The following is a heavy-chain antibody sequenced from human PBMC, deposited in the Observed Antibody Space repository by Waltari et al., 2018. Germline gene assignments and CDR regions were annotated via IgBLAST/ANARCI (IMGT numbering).Heavy chain of an antibody. V-gene: IGHV2-5*01. CDR2: IYWNDDK. J-gene: IGHJ1*01. CDR3: AHRKVSGDSAYFQH. Sequence: QITLKESGPTLVNPPQTLTLTCTFPGFSLRTSGVGVGWIRQPPGKALEWLALIYWNDDKRYSPSLKSRLTITKDTSKNQVVLTMTNMDPVDTATYYCAHRKVSGDSAYFQHWGQGTLVTVSS. CDR1: GFSLRTSGVG. D-gene: IGHD4-17*01.